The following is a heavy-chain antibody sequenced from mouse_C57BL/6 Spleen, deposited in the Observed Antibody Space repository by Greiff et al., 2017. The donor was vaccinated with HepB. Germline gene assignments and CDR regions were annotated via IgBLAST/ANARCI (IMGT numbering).Heavy chain of an antibody. V-gene: IGHV1-26*01. CDR2: INPNNGGT. CDR3: ARSIYYGNPWFAY. D-gene: IGHD2-1*01. Sequence: EVQLQQSGPELVKPGASVKISCKASGYTFTDYYMNWVKQSHGKSLEWIGDINPNNGGTSYNQKFKGKATLTVDKSSSTAYMELRSLTSADSAVYYCARSIYYGNPWFAYWGQGTLVTVSA. J-gene: IGHJ3*01. CDR1: GYTFTDYY.